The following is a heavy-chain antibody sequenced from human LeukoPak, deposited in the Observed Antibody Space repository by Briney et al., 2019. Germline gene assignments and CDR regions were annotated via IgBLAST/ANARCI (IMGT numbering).Heavy chain of an antibody. CDR2: IKSKTDGGTT. V-gene: IGHV3-15*01. Sequence: PAGSLRLSCAASGFTFSNAWMRWVRQAPGKGLEWVGRIKSKTDGGTTDYAAPVKGRFTISRDDSRNTLYLQMNSLKTEDTAVYYCTTHVLLWFGGSCVWGQGTLVTVSS. D-gene: IGHD3-10*01. CDR1: GFTFSNAW. CDR3: TTHVLLWFGGSCV. J-gene: IGHJ4*02.